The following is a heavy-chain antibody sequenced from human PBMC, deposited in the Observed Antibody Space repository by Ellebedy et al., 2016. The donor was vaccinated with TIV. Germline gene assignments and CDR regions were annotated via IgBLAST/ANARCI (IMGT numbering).Heavy chain of an antibody. Sequence: PGGSLRLSCVASGFSFGSYAMSWVRQVLGKGMVWVSAISGSGGSTYYADSVKGRFTISRDNSKNTLYLQMNSLRAYDTAVYFCAEGPAPYCGGGTCYLIYWGQGTLVTVSS. D-gene: IGHD2-15*01. CDR2: ISGSGGST. CDR1: GFSFGSYA. V-gene: IGHV3-23*01. J-gene: IGHJ4*02. CDR3: AEGPAPYCGGGTCYLIY.